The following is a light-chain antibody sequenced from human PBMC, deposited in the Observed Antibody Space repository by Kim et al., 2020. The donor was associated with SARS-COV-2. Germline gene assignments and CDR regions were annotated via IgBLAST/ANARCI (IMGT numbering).Light chain of an antibody. Sequence: ASVGDRVTITCRASQGISNYLAWYQQKPGKVPKLLIYAASTLQSGVQSRFSGSGSGTDFTLTISSLQPEDVATYYCQKYNSAPHTFGPGTKVDIK. J-gene: IGKJ3*01. CDR3: QKYNSAPHT. CDR1: QGISNY. V-gene: IGKV1-27*01. CDR2: AAS.